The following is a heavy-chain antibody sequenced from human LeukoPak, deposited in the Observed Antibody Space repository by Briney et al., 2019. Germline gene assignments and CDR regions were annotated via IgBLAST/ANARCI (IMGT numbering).Heavy chain of an antibody. J-gene: IGHJ3*02. Sequence: PSETLSLTCAVSGGSISSGGYSWSWIRQPPGKGLEWIGYIYHSGSTYYNPSLKSRVTISVDRSKNQFSLKLSSVTAADTAVYYCARAPYYYDSRVFGAFDIWGQGTMVTVSS. CDR2: IYHSGST. CDR1: GGSISSGGYS. V-gene: IGHV4-30-2*01. CDR3: ARAPYYYDSRVFGAFDI. D-gene: IGHD3-22*01.